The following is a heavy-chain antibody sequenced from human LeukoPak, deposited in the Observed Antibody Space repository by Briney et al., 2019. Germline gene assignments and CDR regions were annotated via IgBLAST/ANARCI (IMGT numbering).Heavy chain of an antibody. V-gene: IGHV1-69*05. CDR2: IIPLFGTA. J-gene: IGHJ4*02. Sequence: SVPVSCKPSGGTFSPYAVNWVRQAPGQGLEWMGGIIPLFGTANYAQKFQGRVTITTDGSTSTAYMELSSLRSEDTAIYYCARVFARGGEISGSYYYYWGQGTLVTVSS. CDR3: ARVFARGGEISGSYYYY. D-gene: IGHD3-10*01. CDR1: GGTFSPYA.